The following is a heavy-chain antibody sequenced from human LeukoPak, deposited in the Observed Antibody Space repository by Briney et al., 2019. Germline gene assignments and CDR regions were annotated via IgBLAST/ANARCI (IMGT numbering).Heavy chain of an antibody. CDR1: GLTFSSHW. V-gene: IGHV3-74*01. Sequence: GGSLRLSCAASGLTFSSHWMHWVRQAPGKGLVWVSRITNDGSSTTYADSVKGQFTISRDNSKDRLYLQMNCLRPEDTAMYYCARVRGGRSWYYYGMDVWGRGTTVTVSS. D-gene: IGHD3-16*01. CDR2: ITNDGSST. J-gene: IGHJ6*02. CDR3: ARVRGGRSWYYYGMDV.